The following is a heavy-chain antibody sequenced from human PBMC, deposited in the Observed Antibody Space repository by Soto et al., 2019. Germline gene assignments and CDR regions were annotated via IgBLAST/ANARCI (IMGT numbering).Heavy chain of an antibody. CDR2: IRSKAYGGTT. V-gene: IGHV3-49*04. J-gene: IGHJ4*02. Sequence: GGSLRLSCAASGFTFSSYSTNWVRQAPGRGLEWVGFIRSKAYGGTTEYAASVKGRFTISRDDSKSIAYLQMNSLKTEDTAVYYCTRKMYYYDSSGYYDYWGQGTLDTVSS. CDR1: GFTFSSYS. CDR3: TRKMYYYDSSGYYDY. D-gene: IGHD3-22*01.